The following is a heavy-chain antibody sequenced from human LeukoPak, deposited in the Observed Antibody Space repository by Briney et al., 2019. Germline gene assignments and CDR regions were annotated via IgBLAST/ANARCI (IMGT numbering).Heavy chain of an antibody. CDR2: INKDGSEQ. V-gene: IGHV3-7*01. Sequence: GGSLRLSCAASGFIFSSHWMSWVRQAPGKGLEWVANINKDGSEQYYVDSMKGRFTISRDNAKKSLYLQMNSLRAEDTAVYYCARETDGAIDYWGQGTLVTVSS. CDR1: GFIFSSHW. D-gene: IGHD4/OR15-4a*01. J-gene: IGHJ4*02. CDR3: ARETDGAIDY.